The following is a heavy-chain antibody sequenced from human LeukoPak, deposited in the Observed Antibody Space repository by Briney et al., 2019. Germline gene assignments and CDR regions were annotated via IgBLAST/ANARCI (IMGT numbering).Heavy chain of an antibody. J-gene: IGHJ4*02. V-gene: IGHV3-33*01. D-gene: IGHD2-15*01. CDR2: IWYDGSNK. Sequence: GRSPRLSCAASGFTFSSYGMHWVRQAPGKGLEWVAVIWYDGSNKYYADSVKGRFTISRDNSKNTLYLQMNSLRAEDTAVYYCARNRVYCSGGSCAPYFDYSGQGTLVTVSS. CDR3: ARNRVYCSGGSCAPYFDY. CDR1: GFTFSSYG.